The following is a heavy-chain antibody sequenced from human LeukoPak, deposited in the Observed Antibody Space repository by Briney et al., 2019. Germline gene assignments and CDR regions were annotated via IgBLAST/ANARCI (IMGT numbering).Heavy chain of an antibody. Sequence: PGGSLRLSCAASGFTFSSYSMNWVRQAPGKGLQWLASISSSSSYMFYADSVEGRFTISRDNAKKSLYLQMNSLRGEDTALYYCVRVVPETGTLDYWGQGALVTVSS. J-gene: IGHJ4*02. D-gene: IGHD1-1*01. CDR1: GFTFSSYS. CDR3: VRVVPETGTLDY. V-gene: IGHV3-21*01. CDR2: ISSSSSYM.